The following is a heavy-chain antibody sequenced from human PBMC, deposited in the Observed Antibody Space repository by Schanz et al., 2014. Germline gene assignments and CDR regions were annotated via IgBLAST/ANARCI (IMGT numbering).Heavy chain of an antibody. D-gene: IGHD1-7*01. J-gene: IGHJ4*02. Sequence: EAQLLESGGNLVQPGGSLRVSCVGSGFTFRSYPMTWVRQAPGKGLEWVAGISGAGGSTYYVDSVKGRFTISRDNSRNTLYLQMSSLRAEDTAVYYCVKDLGTATREGWAFASWGQGTLVTVSS. V-gene: IGHV3-23*01. CDR2: ISGAGGST. CDR3: VKDLGTATREGWAFAS. CDR1: GFTFRSYP.